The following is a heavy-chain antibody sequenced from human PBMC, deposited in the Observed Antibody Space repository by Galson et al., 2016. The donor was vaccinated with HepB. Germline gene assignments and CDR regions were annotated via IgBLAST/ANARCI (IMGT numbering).Heavy chain of an antibody. Sequence: SLRLSCAASGFTFSRHWMHWVRQAPGKGLVWVSRVDHDGGTDYAKSVKGRFTISRDNTKGTLSLEMNSLRPEDTAVYYCARHLSVGATGYYYDLDVWGQGVTVTVSS. J-gene: IGHJ6*02. V-gene: IGHV3-74*01. CDR1: GFTFSRHW. D-gene: IGHD1-26*01. CDR3: ARHLSVGATGYYYDLDV. CDR2: VDHDGGT.